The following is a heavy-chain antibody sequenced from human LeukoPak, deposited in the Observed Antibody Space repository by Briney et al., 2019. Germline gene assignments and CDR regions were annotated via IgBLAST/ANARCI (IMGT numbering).Heavy chain of an antibody. CDR2: FSGAGDYT. J-gene: IGHJ4*02. CDR1: GFTFSTYA. Sequence: GGSLRLSCAASGFTFSTYAMSWVRQAPGKGLEWVSSFSGAGDYTHSADSVKGRFIISRDNSKNTLYLQMNSLRVEDTAVYYCAKHPYNDFWSGYYKGFDYWGQGTLVTVSS. V-gene: IGHV3-23*01. CDR3: AKHPYNDFWSGYYKGFDY. D-gene: IGHD3-3*01.